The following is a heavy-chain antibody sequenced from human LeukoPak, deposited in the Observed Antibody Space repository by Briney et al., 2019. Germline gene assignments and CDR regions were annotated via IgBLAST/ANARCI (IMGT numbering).Heavy chain of an antibody. J-gene: IGHJ3*01. CDR3: AREGGDAFDV. V-gene: IGHV6-1*01. CDR1: GDSVSSDSTA. D-gene: IGHD1-26*01. CDR2: TYFRSKWYN. Sequence: SQTLSLTCALSGDSVSSDSTAWNWIRQSLSRGLEWLGRTYFRSKWYNDYAVSVKSRITINPDTSKNQLSLQLNSVTPEDTAVYYCAREGGDAFDVWGQGTMVTVSS.